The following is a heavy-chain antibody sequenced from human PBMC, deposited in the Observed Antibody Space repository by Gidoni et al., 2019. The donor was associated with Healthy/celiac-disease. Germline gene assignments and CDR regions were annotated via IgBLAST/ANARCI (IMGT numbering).Heavy chain of an antibody. Sequence: FGDYYMSWIRQAPGKGLEWVSYISSSGSTIYYADSVTGRFTISRDNAKNSLYLQMNSLRAKDTAVYYCASRPWEIDYWGQGTLVTVSS. J-gene: IGHJ4*02. CDR3: ASRPWEIDY. CDR2: ISSSGSTI. V-gene: IGHV3-11*01. D-gene: IGHD1-26*01. CDR1: FGDYY.